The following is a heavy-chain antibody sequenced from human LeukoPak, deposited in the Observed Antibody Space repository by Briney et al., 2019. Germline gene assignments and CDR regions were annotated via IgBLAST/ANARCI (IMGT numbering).Heavy chain of an antibody. CDR2: IKQDGSEK. Sequence: PGGSLRLSCAASGFTFGSYWMSWVRQAPGKGLEWVANIKQDGSEKYYVDSVKGRFTISRDNAKNSLYLQMNSLRAEDTAVYYCARGPYPYGMDVWGQGTTVTVSS. V-gene: IGHV3-7*05. CDR3: ARGPYPYGMDV. D-gene: IGHD2-21*01. CDR1: GFTFGSYW. J-gene: IGHJ6*02.